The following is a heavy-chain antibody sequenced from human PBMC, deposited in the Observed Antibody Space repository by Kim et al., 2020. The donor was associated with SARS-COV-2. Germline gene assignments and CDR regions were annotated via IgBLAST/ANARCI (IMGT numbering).Heavy chain of an antibody. CDR3: AREIRVDLAGSSYYNQTDV. Sequence: SETLSLTCSVSGGSMSGYLWSWIRQPAGKGLEWIGHITTSGGTYYNPSLRSRVTMSVDTSKNQVSLKLTSVTAADTAVYYCAREIRVDLAGSSYYNQTDVWGQGTTVTVSS. CDR1: GGSMSGYL. D-gene: IGHD3-10*01. V-gene: IGHV4-4*07. CDR2: ITTSGGT. J-gene: IGHJ6*02.